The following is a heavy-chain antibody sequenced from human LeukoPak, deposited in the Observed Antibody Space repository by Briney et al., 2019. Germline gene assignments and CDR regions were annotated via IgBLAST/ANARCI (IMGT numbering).Heavy chain of an antibody. CDR1: GFTFSTYG. CDR2: VSGSGGST. CDR3: AKDLGLSIVVVPAGDP. V-gene: IGHV3-23*01. D-gene: IGHD2-2*01. J-gene: IGHJ5*02. Sequence: PGGSLRLSCAASGFTFSTYGMSWVRQAPGKGLDWVSAVSGSGGSTHYADSVTGRFTISRDNSKNTLYLQMNSLRAEDTAVYYCAKDLGLSIVVVPAGDPWGQGTLVTVSS.